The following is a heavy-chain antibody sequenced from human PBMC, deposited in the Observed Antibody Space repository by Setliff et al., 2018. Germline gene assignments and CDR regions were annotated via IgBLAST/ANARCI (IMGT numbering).Heavy chain of an antibody. J-gene: IGHJ4*02. CDR2: VFYNGAA. CDR1: GDSISDAS. Sequence: SETLSLTCTVSGDSISDASIMAWIRQPPGKGLEFIGYVFYNGAAKYDPSLKSRVTMSVDTSKNQFSLKLTSVTAADTAVYYCARGGTFRYFDYWGQGTPVTVSS. V-gene: IGHV4-59*01. CDR3: ARGGTFRYFDY. D-gene: IGHD5-12*01.